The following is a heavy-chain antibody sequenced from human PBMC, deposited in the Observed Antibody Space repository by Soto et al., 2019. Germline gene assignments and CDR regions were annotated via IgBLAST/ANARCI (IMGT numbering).Heavy chain of an antibody. CDR2: INHTGST. CDR3: ARTKYSSDLFARKYYFDS. Sequence: ETLSLTCAFYGVSFSYYYWSWIRQPPGNGLEWIGEINHTGSTNYNPSLKSRVTISVDTSKNQFSLKLRSVTDADTAVYYCARTKYSSDLFARKYYFDSWGQGTLVTVSS. V-gene: IGHV4-34*01. J-gene: IGHJ4*02. CDR1: GVSFSYYY. D-gene: IGHD6-19*01.